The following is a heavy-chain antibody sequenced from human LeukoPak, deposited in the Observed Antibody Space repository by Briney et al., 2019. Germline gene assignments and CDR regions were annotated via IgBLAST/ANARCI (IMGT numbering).Heavy chain of an antibody. CDR2: ISSSGSTI. CDR1: GLTFSDYY. Sequence: GRSLRLSCAASGLTFSDYYMSWIRQAPGKGLEWVSYISSSGSTIYYADSVKGRFTISRDNAKNSLYLQMNSLRAEDTAVYYCAATWGGADFWSGYLYGDFDYWGQGTLVTVSS. J-gene: IGHJ4*02. CDR3: AATWGGADFWSGYLYGDFDY. D-gene: IGHD3-3*01. V-gene: IGHV3-11*04.